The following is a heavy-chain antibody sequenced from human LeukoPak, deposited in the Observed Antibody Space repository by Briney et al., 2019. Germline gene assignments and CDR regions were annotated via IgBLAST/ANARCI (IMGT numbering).Heavy chain of an antibody. CDR3: TTVFHHVAY. CDR2: IKSNPDAGTT. D-gene: IGHD5-12*01. CDR1: GFTFHNAW. V-gene: IGHV3-15*01. J-gene: IGHJ4*02. Sequence: PGGSLRLSCGGSGFTFHNAWMDWVRQAPGKGLEWVGRIKSNPDAGTTDFPETVKGRFSISRDDSENTLFLQMNTLKTEDTAVYYCTTVFHHVAYWGLGTRVTVSS.